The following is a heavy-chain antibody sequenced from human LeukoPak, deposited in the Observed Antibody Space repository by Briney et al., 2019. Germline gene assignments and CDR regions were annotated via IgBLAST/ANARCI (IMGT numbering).Heavy chain of an antibody. Sequence: GGSLRLSCAASGFTFSSYAMHWVRQAPGKGLEWVAVISYDGSNKYYADSVKGRFTISRDNSKNTLYLQMNSLRAEDTAVYYCAKGGKWDVTPFDYWGQGTLVTVSS. D-gene: IGHD1-26*01. J-gene: IGHJ4*02. CDR3: AKGGKWDVTPFDY. CDR2: ISYDGSNK. CDR1: GFTFSSYA. V-gene: IGHV3-30*04.